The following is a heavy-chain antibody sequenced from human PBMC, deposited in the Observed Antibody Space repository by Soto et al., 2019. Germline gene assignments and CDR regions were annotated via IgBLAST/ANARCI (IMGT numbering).Heavy chain of an antibody. CDR1: GFTFSSYG. V-gene: IGHV3-30*18. Sequence: QVQLVESGGGVVQPGRSLRLSCAASGFTFSSYGMHWVRQAPGKGLEWVAVISYDGSNNYYADSVKGQFTISRDNSKNTLDLQMTSLRAEDTAVYYCAKVSDYWGQGTLVTVSS. J-gene: IGHJ4*02. CDR3: AKVSDY. CDR2: ISYDGSNN.